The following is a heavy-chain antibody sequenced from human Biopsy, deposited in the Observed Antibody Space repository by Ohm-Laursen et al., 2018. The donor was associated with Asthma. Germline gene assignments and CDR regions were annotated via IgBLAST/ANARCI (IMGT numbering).Heavy chain of an antibody. CDR2: ISYDGSNK. D-gene: IGHD3-3*01. Sequence: PLRLSCSASGFTFSSYGMHWVRQAPGKGLEWVAVISYDGSNKYYADSVKGRFTISRDNSKNTLYLQMNSLRAEDTAVYYCASQSSGPDFWSGYYYFDYWGQGTLVTVSS. CDR3: ASQSSGPDFWSGYYYFDY. V-gene: IGHV3-30*03. J-gene: IGHJ4*02. CDR1: GFTFSSYG.